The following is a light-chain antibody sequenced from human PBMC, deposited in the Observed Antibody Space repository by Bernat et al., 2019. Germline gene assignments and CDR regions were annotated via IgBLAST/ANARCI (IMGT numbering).Light chain of an antibody. Sequence: QSALTQPASVSGSPGQSITISCTGTSSDIGNYNYVSWYQQHPGKAPKLMIDDVSNRPSGVSNRFSGSKSGNTASLTISGLQAADEADYSCSSYSTRRTLVFGGGTKLTVL. CDR1: SSDIGNYNY. CDR3: SSYSTRRTLV. J-gene: IGLJ3*02. V-gene: IGLV2-14*03. CDR2: DVS.